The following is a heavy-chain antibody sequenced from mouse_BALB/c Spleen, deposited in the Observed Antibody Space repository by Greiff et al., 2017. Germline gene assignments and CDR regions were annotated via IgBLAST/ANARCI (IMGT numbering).Heavy chain of an antibody. CDR3: ARGYDYAMDY. CDR1: GYTCTDYA. J-gene: IGHJ4*01. V-gene: IGHV1S137*01. D-gene: IGHD2-14*01. CDR2: ISTYYGDA. Sequence: QVQLQQSGAELVRPGVSVKISCKGSGYTCTDYAMHWVKQSHAKSLEWIGVISTYYGDASYNQKFKGKATMTVDKSSSTAYMELARLTSEDSAIYYCARGYDYAMDYWGQGTSVTVSS.